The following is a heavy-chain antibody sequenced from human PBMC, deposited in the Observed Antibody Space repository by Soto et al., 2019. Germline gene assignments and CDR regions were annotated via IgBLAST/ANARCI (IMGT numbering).Heavy chain of an antibody. D-gene: IGHD3-22*01. CDR2: IYHSGST. V-gene: IGHV4-30-2*01. Sequence: SETLSLTCAVSGGSISSGGYSWSWIRQPPGKGLEWIGYIYHSGSTYYNPSLKSRVTISVDRSKNQFSLKLSSVTAADTAVYYCARSLYYDSSGYYPFDYWGQGTLVTVSS. CDR1: GGSISSGGYS. CDR3: ARSLYYDSSGYYPFDY. J-gene: IGHJ4*02.